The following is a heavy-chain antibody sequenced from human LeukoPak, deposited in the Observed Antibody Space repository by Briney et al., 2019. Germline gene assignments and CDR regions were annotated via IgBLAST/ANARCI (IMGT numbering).Heavy chain of an antibody. D-gene: IGHD3-22*01. CDR1: GGSISRSDSY. V-gene: IGHV4-39*07. CDR2: ISFSGST. Sequence: SETLSLTCTVSGGSISRSDSYWGWIRQPPRKGLEWIGSISFSGSTYYNPSLKSRVTMSVDTSKNQFSLKLSSVTAADTAVYYCARETYYYDSSGYSYYYYYYMDVWGKGTTVTVSS. J-gene: IGHJ6*03. CDR3: ARETYYYDSSGYSYYYYYYMDV.